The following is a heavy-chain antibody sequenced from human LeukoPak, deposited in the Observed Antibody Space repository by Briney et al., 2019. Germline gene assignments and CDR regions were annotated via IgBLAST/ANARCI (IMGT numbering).Heavy chain of an antibody. CDR1: GFTFSYYW. Sequence: PGGSLRLSCAASGFTFSYYWMTWVRQAPGKGLEWVANIKQDGSEKYYVDSMKGRFTISKDNAKNSLYPQMNSLRAEDTAVYYCARDLSPLVPSSGSSGYYIDALDVWGQGTMVTVSS. D-gene: IGHD3-22*01. CDR2: IKQDGSEK. CDR3: ARDLSPLVPSSGSSGYYIDALDV. V-gene: IGHV3-7*01. J-gene: IGHJ3*01.